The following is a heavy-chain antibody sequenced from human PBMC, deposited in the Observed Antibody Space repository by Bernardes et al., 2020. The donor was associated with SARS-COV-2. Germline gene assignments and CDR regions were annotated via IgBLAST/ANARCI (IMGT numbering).Heavy chain of an antibody. D-gene: IGHD3-9*01. CDR3: ARENFDTGYGMDV. CDR1: GFTFNNYG. V-gene: IGHV3-30*03. CDR2: TSYDGSNT. J-gene: IGHJ6*02. Sequence: GGSLRLSCAASGFTFNNYGMHWVRQAPGRGLEWVARTSYDGSNTYYADSVKGRFSVSRDNSKNTLYLQMSSLRVEDTAVFYCARENFDTGYGMDVWGQGTTVTVSS.